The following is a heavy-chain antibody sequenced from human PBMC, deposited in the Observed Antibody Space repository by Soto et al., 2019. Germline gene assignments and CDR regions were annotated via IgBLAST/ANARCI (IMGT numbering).Heavy chain of an antibody. CDR1: GGSISSSSYY. J-gene: IGHJ4*02. D-gene: IGHD5-12*01. V-gene: IGHV4-39*01. Sequence: KASETLYLSCTVSGGSISSSSYYWGWIRQPPGKGLEWIGSIYYSGSPYYNPSLKSRVTIYVDTSKNQFSLKLRSGTAADSVLFYCARHPEWLRYAALDYWGQGTLVTVSS. CDR3: ARHPEWLRYAALDY. CDR2: IYYSGSP.